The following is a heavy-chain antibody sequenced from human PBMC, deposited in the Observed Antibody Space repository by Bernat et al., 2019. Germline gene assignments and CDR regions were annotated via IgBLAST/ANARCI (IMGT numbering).Heavy chain of an antibody. CDR1: GFTFSSYA. V-gene: IGHV3-23*01. CDR2: ISGSGGST. D-gene: IGHD6-13*01. CDR3: ANCDSSSSHYFDY. J-gene: IGHJ4*02. Sequence: EVQLLESGGGLVQPGGSLRLSCAASGFTFSSYAMSWVRQAPGKGLEWVSAISGSGGSTYYADSVKGRFTISRDNSKNTPYLQMNSLRAEDTAVYYCANCDSSSSHYFDYWGQGTLVTVSS.